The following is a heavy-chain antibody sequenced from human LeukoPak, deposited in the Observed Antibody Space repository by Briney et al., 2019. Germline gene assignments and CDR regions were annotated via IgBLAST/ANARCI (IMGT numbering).Heavy chain of an antibody. D-gene: IGHD3-22*01. J-gene: IGHJ4*02. CDR1: GVSISSYY. Sequence: RPSETLSLTCTVSGVSISSYYWSWIRQPPGKGLEWIGYIYYSGRTNYNPSLNSRVTISKDTSNNQFSLKLSSVTAADTAVYYCARGPYYYDSSGYYFDYWGQGTLVTVSS. CDR2: IYYSGRT. CDR3: ARGPYYYDSSGYYFDY. V-gene: IGHV4-59*01.